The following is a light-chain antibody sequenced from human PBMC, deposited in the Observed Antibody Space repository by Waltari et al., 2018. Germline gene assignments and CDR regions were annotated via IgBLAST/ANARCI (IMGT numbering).Light chain of an antibody. CDR1: QSVRNF. Sequence: DIQMTQSLSSLSASVGDRVTITCRASQSVRNFLNWYQQEPGKAPKLLIYATSSLQTGVPSRFSGSGSGTDFTLSISSLQPEDFAIYFCQQGYMTPRTFDQGTKVEIK. CDR3: QQGYMTPRT. J-gene: IGKJ1*01. CDR2: ATS. V-gene: IGKV1-39*01.